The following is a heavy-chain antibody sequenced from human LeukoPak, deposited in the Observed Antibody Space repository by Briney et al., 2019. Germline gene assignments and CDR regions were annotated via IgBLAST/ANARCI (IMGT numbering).Heavy chain of an antibody. CDR2: IYYSGST. CDR3: ARSRITIFGVAANPPDY. Sequence: PSETLSLTRTVSGGSISSYYWSWIRQPPGKGLEWIGYIYYSGSTNYNPSLKSRVTISVDTSKNQFSLKLSSVTAADTAVYYCARSRITIFGVAANPPDYWGQGTLVTVSS. D-gene: IGHD3-3*01. V-gene: IGHV4-59*01. CDR1: GGSISSYY. J-gene: IGHJ4*02.